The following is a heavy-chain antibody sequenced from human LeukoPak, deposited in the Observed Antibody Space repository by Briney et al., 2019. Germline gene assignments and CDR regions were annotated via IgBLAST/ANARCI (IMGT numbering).Heavy chain of an antibody. Sequence: GGSLRLSCAASGFSFTDAWMSWVRQAPGKGLEWVGHLKSKAAGGTTDYAAPVKARFTISGDDSNNTLYLQMNSLKTEDTAVYYCTTGNYWGQGTLVTVSS. CDR3: TTGNY. CDR1: GFSFTDAW. V-gene: IGHV3-15*01. J-gene: IGHJ4*02. CDR2: LKSKAAGGTT.